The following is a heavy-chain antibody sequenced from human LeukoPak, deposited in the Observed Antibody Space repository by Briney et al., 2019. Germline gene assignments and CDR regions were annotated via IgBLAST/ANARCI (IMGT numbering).Heavy chain of an antibody. CDR2: ISYDGSNK. Sequence: GGSLRLSCAASGFTFSSYAMHWVRQAPGKGLEWVAVISYDGSNKYYADSVKGRFTISRDNSKNTLYLQMNSLRAEDTAVYYCARVEARFTVLGHYDYWGQGTLVTVSS. CDR1: GFTFSSYA. J-gene: IGHJ4*02. V-gene: IGHV3-30-3*01. CDR3: ARVEARFTVLGHYDY. D-gene: IGHD1-14*01.